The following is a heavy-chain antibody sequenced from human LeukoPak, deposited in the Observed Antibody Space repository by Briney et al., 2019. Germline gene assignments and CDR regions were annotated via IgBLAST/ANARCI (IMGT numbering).Heavy chain of an antibody. CDR2: ISYDGSNK. Sequence: GRSLRLYCAASGFTFSSYAMHWVRQAPGKGLEWVAVISYDGSNKYYADSVKGRFTISRDNSKNTLYLQMNSLRAEDTAVYYCARDRLYYYDSSGYLDYWGQGTLVTVSS. CDR3: ARDRLYYYDSSGYLDY. CDR1: GFTFSSYA. D-gene: IGHD3-22*01. V-gene: IGHV3-30-3*01. J-gene: IGHJ4*02.